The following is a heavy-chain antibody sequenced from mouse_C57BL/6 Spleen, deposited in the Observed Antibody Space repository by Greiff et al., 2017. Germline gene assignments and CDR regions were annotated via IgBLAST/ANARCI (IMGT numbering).Heavy chain of an antibody. J-gene: IGHJ3*01. CDR2: INPSNGGT. V-gene: IGHV1-53*01. Sequence: QVQLQQSGTELVKPGASVKLSCKASGYTFTSYWMHWVKQRPGQGLEWIGNINPSNGGTNYNEKFKSKATLTVDKSSSTAYMQLSSLTSEDSAVYYCARDPNPSYYGSLQAWFAYWGQGTLVTVSA. CDR1: GYTFTSYW. D-gene: IGHD1-1*01. CDR3: ARDPNPSYYGSLQAWFAY.